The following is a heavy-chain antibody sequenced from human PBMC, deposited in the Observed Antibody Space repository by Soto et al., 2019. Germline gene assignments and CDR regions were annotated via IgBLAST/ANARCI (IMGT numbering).Heavy chain of an antibody. D-gene: IGHD3-10*01. CDR3: ARVYMVRGTIIRYFDY. CDR1: GGSISSYY. Sequence: SETLSLTCTVSGGSISSYYWSWIRQPPGKGLEWIGKIYHSGSINYNPSLKSRVTISVDKSKNQFSLKLSSVTAADTAVYYCARVYMVRGTIIRYFDYWGQGTLVTVSS. V-gene: IGHV4-59*12. CDR2: IYHSGSI. J-gene: IGHJ4*02.